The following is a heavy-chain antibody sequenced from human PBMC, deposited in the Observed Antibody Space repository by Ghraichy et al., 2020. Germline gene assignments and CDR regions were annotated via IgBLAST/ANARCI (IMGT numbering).Heavy chain of an antibody. CDR2: IYYSGST. CDR3: ARDNRQSWDRKYFDY. D-gene: IGHD2/OR15-2a*01. V-gene: IGHV4-31*03. J-gene: IGHJ4*02. Sequence: SETPSLTCTVSGGSISSGGYYWSWIRQHPGKGLEWIGYIYYSGSTYYNPSLKSRVTISVDTSKNQFSLKLSSVTAADTAVYYCARDNRQSWDRKYFDYWGQGTLVTVSS. CDR1: GGSISSGGYY.